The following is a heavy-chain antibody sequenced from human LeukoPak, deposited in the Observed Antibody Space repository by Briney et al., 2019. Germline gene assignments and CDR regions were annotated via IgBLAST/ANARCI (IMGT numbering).Heavy chain of an antibody. D-gene: IGHD5-18*01. Sequence: GESLQISCQGSGYSFTNNWIGWVRQMPGKGLEWMGITYPGDSNTRYSPSFQGQVTISAVKSISTAYLQWSSLKASDTAIYYCARRGYSSEYYFDFWGQGTLVTVSS. CDR2: TYPGDSNT. CDR1: GYSFTNNW. V-gene: IGHV5-51*01. CDR3: ARRGYSSEYYFDF. J-gene: IGHJ4*02.